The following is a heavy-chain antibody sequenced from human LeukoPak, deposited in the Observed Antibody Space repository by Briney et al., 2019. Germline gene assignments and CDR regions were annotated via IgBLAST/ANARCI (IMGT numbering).Heavy chain of an antibody. V-gene: IGHV4-59*08. J-gene: IGHJ4*02. CDR3: ARHPIPKYSSGWYYFDY. D-gene: IGHD6-19*01. CDR2: IYYSGST. Sequence: PSETLSLTCTVSGGSISRYYWSWIRQPPGKGLEWIGYIYYSGSTNYNPSLKSRVTISVDTSKNQFSLKLSSVTAADTAVYYCARHPIPKYSSGWYYFDYWGQGTLVTVSS. CDR1: GGSISRYY.